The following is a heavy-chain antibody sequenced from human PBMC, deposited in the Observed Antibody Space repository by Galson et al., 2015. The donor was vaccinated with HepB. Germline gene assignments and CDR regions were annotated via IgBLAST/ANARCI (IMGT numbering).Heavy chain of an antibody. J-gene: IGHJ5*02. D-gene: IGHD2-21*02. V-gene: IGHV1-3*04. Sequence: SVKVSCKASGYSFTIYNIHWVRQAPGQRLEWMGWVNTGNGNTKYSRKFQDRVTLTRDTSATTAYMELSSLESEDTAVYYCATCGGDCYSGWFDPWGQGTLVTVSS. CDR2: VNTGNGNT. CDR1: GYSFTIYN. CDR3: ATCGGDCYSGWFDP.